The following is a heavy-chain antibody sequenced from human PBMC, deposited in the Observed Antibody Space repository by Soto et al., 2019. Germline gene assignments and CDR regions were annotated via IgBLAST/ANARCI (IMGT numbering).Heavy chain of an antibody. CDR1: GFTFSSYG. Sequence: PGGSLRLSCAASGFTFSSYGMHWVRQAPGKGLEWVAVIWYDGSNKYYADSVKGRFTISRDNSKNTLYLQMNSLRAEDTAVYYCARDHYCSGGSCYSSYYYYGMDVWGQGTTVTVSS. J-gene: IGHJ6*02. CDR2: IWYDGSNK. V-gene: IGHV3-33*01. CDR3: ARDHYCSGGSCYSSYYYYGMDV. D-gene: IGHD2-15*01.